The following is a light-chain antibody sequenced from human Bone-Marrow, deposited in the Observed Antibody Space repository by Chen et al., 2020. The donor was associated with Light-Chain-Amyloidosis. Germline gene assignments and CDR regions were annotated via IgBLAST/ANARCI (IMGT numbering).Light chain of an antibody. Sequence: DIVMTQSPDSLAVSLGERATINCKSSQSVLYSSNNKNYLAWYQQKPGQPPKLLIYWASTRESGVPDRFRGNGSGTDFTLTNISLQAEYVAVYCCQRYDSTPPWTFGQGTKVEIK. J-gene: IGKJ1*01. CDR2: WAS. CDR1: QSVLYSSNNKNY. V-gene: IGKV4-1*01. CDR3: QRYDSTPPWT.